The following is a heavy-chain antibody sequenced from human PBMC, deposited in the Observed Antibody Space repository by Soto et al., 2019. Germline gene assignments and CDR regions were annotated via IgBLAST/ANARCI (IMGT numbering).Heavy chain of an antibody. V-gene: IGHV1-69*01. D-gene: IGHD6-19*01. J-gene: IGHJ4*02. CDR2: IIPLFGTA. CDR3: ARPKGTYSSGYYYFDF. Sequence: QVQLEQSGGEVKQPGSSVRVSCKTSGGTFSTYAINWVRQAPGQGLEWMGAIIPLFGTADYSQKFQGRVTITADESTSTAYMALSSLRFADAAVYFCARPKGTYSSGYYYFDFWGQGTLVTVSS. CDR1: GGTFSTYA.